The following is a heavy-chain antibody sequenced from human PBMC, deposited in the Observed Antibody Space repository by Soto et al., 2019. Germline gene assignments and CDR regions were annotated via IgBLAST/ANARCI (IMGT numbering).Heavy chain of an antibody. CDR3: ARVGERYYYGSGSYYTYYYYGMDV. CDR2: ISAYNGNT. Sequence: ASVKVSCKASGYTFTSYGISWVRQAPGQGPEWMGWISAYNGNTNYAQKLQGRVTMTTDTSTSTAYMELRSLRSDDTAVYYCARVGERYYYGSGSYYTYYYYGMDVWGQGTTVTVSS. D-gene: IGHD3-10*01. V-gene: IGHV1-18*04. CDR1: GYTFTSYG. J-gene: IGHJ6*02.